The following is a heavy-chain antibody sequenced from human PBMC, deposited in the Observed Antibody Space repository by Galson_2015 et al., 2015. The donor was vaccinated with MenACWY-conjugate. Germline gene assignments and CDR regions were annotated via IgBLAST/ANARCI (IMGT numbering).Heavy chain of an antibody. CDR3: ARDSSSSWYYFDY. Sequence: SLRLSCAASGFTLSTYSMNWVRQAPGKGLEWISYISTGSSTIFYADSVKGRFTISRDNAKNSLYLQMNSLRNEDTAVYYCARDSSSSWYYFDYWGQGTLVTVSS. CDR2: ISTGSSTI. CDR1: GFTLSTYS. D-gene: IGHD6-13*01. V-gene: IGHV3-48*02. J-gene: IGHJ4*02.